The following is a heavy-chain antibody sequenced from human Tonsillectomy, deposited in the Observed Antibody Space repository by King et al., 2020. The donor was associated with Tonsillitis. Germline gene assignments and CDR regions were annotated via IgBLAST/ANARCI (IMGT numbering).Heavy chain of an antibody. J-gene: IGHJ6*02. D-gene: IGHD3-22*01. CDR1: GYSFTSYW. Sequence: QLVQSGAEVKKPGESLKISCKGSGYSFTSYWIGWVRQLPGKGLEWMGVIHPTDSDTRYSPSFQGQVTISADKSISTAYLQWSSLKASDTAMYYCARLDRDKYDNSGYKTSYFYGMDVWGQGTTVTVSS. V-gene: IGHV5-51*01. CDR3: ARLDRDKYDNSGYKTSYFYGMDV. CDR2: IHPTDSDT.